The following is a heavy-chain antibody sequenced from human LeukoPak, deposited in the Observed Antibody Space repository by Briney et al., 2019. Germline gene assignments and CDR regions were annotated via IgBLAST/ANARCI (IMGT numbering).Heavy chain of an antibody. J-gene: IGHJ4*02. Sequence: GGSLRLSCAASGFTFSSYSMNWVRQAPGKGLEWVSSISSSSSYIYYADSVKGRFTISRDNAKNSLYLQMNSLRAEDTAVNYCARAFGIAAARLDYWGQGTLVTVSS. CDR3: ARAFGIAAARLDY. CDR2: ISSSSSYI. CDR1: GFTFSSYS. D-gene: IGHD6-13*01. V-gene: IGHV3-21*01.